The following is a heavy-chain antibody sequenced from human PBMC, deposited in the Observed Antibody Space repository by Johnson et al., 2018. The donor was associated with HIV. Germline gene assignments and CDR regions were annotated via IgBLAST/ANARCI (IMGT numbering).Heavy chain of an antibody. V-gene: IGHV3-30*04. CDR2: ISYDGSNK. Sequence: QVQLVESGGGVVQPGRSLRLSCAASGFTFSSYAMHWVRQAPGKGLEWVAVISYDGSNKYYADSVKGRFTISRDNSKNTLYLQMNSLRVEHTAMYYCARGPILEWLSGDGFDMWGQGTKVTV. D-gene: IGHD3-3*01. J-gene: IGHJ3*02. CDR3: ARGPILEWLSGDGFDM. CDR1: GFTFSSYA.